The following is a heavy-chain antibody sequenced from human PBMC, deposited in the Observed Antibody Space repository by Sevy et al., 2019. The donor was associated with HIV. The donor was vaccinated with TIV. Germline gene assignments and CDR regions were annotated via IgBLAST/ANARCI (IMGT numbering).Heavy chain of an antibody. CDR3: AGENAWGRGYS. D-gene: IGHD1-26*01. V-gene: IGHV4-59*08. CDR2: IYYNGHI. Sequence: SETLSLTCTVSGGSITSLYWNWIRQPPGKGLEWIANIYYNGHINYNPSLKSRVTFSVDTSKNQFSLRLSSVTAADTAMYYCAGENAWGRGYSWGQGTLVTVSS. J-gene: IGHJ4*02. CDR1: GGSITSLY.